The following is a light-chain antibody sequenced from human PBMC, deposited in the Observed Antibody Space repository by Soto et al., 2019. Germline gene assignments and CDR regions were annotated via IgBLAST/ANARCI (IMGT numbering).Light chain of an antibody. J-gene: IGKJ3*01. CDR1: QSVSTY. Sequence: EIVLTQSPVTLSLSPGERVTLSCRASQSVSTYLAWYQQKPGQAPRLLIYDASNRATDTPARFTGSGSGTDFTLTISSLEPDDFAVYYCQQRSNWPVFTFGPGTRVDIK. CDR2: DAS. CDR3: QQRSNWPVFT. V-gene: IGKV3-11*01.